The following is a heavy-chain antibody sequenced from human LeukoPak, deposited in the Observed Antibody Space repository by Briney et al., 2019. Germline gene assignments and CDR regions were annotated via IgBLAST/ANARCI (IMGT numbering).Heavy chain of an antibody. D-gene: IGHD3-10*01. CDR2: IKQDGSEK. J-gene: IGHJ6*03. CDR3: ARQRGYYGSGVYYYYMDV. Sequence: GGSLRLSCAASGFTFSSYWMSWVRQAPGKGLEWVANIKQDGSEKYYVDSVKGRFTISRDNAKNSLYLQMNSLRAEDTAVYYCARQRGYYGSGVYYYYMDVWGKGTTVTVSS. CDR1: GFTFSSYW. V-gene: IGHV3-7*01.